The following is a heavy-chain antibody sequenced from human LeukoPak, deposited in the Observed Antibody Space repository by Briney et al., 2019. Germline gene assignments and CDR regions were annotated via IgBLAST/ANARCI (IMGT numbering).Heavy chain of an antibody. Sequence: SETLSLTCTVSGGSISSYYWSWIRQPPGKGLEWIGYIYYSGSTNYNPSLKSRVTISVDTSKNQFSLKLSSVTAADTAVYYCARDRRYYGSGRENWFDPWPGNPGHRLL. V-gene: IGHV4-59*01. J-gene: IGHJ5*02. CDR3: ARDRRYYGSGRENWFDP. D-gene: IGHD3-10*01. CDR2: IYYSGST. CDR1: GGSISSYY.